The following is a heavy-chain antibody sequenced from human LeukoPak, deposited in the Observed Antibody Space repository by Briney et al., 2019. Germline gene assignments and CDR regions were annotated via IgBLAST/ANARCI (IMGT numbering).Heavy chain of an antibody. V-gene: IGHV3-66*01. J-gene: IGHJ4*02. Sequence: GSLRLSCAASGFTFSSYSMNWVRQAPGKGLEWVSVIYSGETTYYADSVKGRFTISRDNSKNTLHLQMNSLRAEDTAVYYCARDQYSYAHAAHWGQGTLVTVSS. D-gene: IGHD5-18*01. CDR2: IYSGETT. CDR3: ARDQYSYAHAAH. CDR1: GFTFSSYS.